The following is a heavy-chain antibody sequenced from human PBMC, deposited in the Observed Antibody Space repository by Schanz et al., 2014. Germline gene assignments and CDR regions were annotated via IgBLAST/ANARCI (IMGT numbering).Heavy chain of an antibody. CDR1: GVDLSGNA. J-gene: IGHJ5*02. CDR2: IKGDASDK. Sequence: VQLVESGGDLVQPGGSLRLSCAGSGVDLSGNALHWVRQAPGKGLEWVANIKGDASDKHYVDSVKGRFTISRDNAKNSLYLQMNSLRDEDTAVYYCARDKDSGSYHYNWFDPWGQGTLVTVSS. CDR3: ARDKDSGSYHYNWFDP. D-gene: IGHD3-10*01. V-gene: IGHV3-7*01.